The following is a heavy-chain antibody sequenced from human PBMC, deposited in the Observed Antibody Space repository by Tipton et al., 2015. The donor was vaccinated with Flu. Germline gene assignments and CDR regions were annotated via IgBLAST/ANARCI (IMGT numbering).Heavy chain of an antibody. CDR3: VRGWFSGSLDY. D-gene: IGHD1-26*01. CDR1: GFPFSNYE. V-gene: IGHV3-48*03. J-gene: IGHJ4*02. Sequence: SLRLSCTTSGFPFSNYEMNWVRQAPGKGPEWISYISGRFDTISYADSVKGRFTISRDNDKKSLYLQMSSLRAEDTAIYHCVRGWFSGSLDYWGQGTLVTVSS. CDR2: ISGRFDTI.